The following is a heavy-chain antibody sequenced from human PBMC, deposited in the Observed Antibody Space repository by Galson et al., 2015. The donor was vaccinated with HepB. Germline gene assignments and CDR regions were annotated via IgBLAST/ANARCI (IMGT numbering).Heavy chain of an antibody. J-gene: IGHJ4*02. V-gene: IGHV3-74*01. CDR3: GSQVSLGY. D-gene: IGHD3-16*01. Sequence: SLRLSCAASGLTFSNYWMHRVRQVPGKGLVWVSAINGDGSITTYADSVKGRFTISRDNAKNTLYLQMDSLRAEDTAVYYRGSQVSLGYWGQGTLVTVSS. CDR1: GLTFSNYW. CDR2: INGDGSIT.